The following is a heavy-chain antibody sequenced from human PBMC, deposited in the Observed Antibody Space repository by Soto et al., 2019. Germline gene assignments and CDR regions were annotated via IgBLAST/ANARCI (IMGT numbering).Heavy chain of an antibody. J-gene: IGHJ4*02. V-gene: IGHV3-74*01. Sequence: PGGSLRLSCAASGFTFSNSWMHWVRQVSGKGLEWVSRINADGTSTSYADCVKGRFTISRDNAKNTLHLHVNSLRAEDTAVYYCVKVLARGVGVPRFYFDSWGQGALVTVSS. CDR1: GFTFSNSW. CDR3: VKVLARGVGVPRFYFDS. CDR2: INADGTST. D-gene: IGHD2-2*01.